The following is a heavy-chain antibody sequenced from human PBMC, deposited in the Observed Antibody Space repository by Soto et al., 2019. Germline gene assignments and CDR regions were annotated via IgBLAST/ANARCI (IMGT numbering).Heavy chain of an antibody. CDR3: ARDLEGDGYLDV. D-gene: IGHD5-12*01. CDR1: GGSISSGDYY. J-gene: IGHJ6*02. CDR2: IYYSGST. V-gene: IGHV4-30-4*01. Sequence: PSETLSLTCTVSGGSISSGDYYWSWIRQPPGKGLEWIGYIYYSGSTYYNPSLKSRVTISVDTSKNQFSLKLSSVTAADTAVYYCARDLEGDGYLDVWGQGTTVTVSS.